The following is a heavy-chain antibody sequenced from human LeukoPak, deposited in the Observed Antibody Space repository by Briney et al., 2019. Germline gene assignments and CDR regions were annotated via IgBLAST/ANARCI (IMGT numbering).Heavy chain of an antibody. CDR1: GYTFTSYG. J-gene: IGHJ3*02. CDR2: ISAYNGNT. Sequence: GASVKVSCKASGYTFTSYGISWLRQAPGQGLEWMGWISAYNGNTNYAQKLQGRVTMTTDTSTSTAYMELRSLRSDDTAVYYCARDGYSYGSDAFDIWGQGTMVTVSS. V-gene: IGHV1-18*01. CDR3: ARDGYSYGSDAFDI. D-gene: IGHD5-18*01.